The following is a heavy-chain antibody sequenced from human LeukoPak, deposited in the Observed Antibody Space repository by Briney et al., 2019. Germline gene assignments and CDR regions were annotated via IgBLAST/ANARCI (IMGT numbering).Heavy chain of an antibody. CDR2: INPNSGGT. J-gene: IGHJ4*02. CDR3: ARGWFLTGTDY. D-gene: IGHD3-9*01. CDR1: GYTFTAYY. V-gene: IGHV1-2*02. Sequence: ASVKVSCKASGYTFTAYYIHWVRQAPGQGLEWMGWINPNSGGTNYAQKFQDRVTMTRDTSINTAYMDLSRLRSDDTAVYYCARGWFLTGTDYWGQGTLVTVSS.